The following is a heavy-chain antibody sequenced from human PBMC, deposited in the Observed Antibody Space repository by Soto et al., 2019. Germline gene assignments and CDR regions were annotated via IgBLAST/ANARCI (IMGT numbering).Heavy chain of an antibody. J-gene: IGHJ6*03. CDR3: VVAATPHYYYYYMDV. CDR2: MNPNSGNT. D-gene: IGHD2-15*01. CDR1: GYTFTSYD. V-gene: IGHV1-8*01. Sequence: ASVKVSCKASGYTFTSYDINWVRQATGQGLEWMGWMNPNSGNTGYAQKFQGRVTMTRNTSISTAYMELSSLRSEDTAVYYCVVAATPHYYYYYMDVWGKGTTVTVSS.